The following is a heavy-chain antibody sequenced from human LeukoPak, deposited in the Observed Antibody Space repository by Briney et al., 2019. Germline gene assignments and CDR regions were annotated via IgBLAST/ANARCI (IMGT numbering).Heavy chain of an antibody. D-gene: IGHD3-3*01. Sequence: GGSLRLSCAASGFSFSDYWMSWVRQAPGKGLEWVATIRNDGSDKYYVDSVKGRFTISRDNTKNSLSLEIDSLRAEDTALYYCARATSADKEDYWGQGTLVTVSS. CDR3: ARATSADKEDY. CDR1: GFSFSDYW. CDR2: IRNDGSDK. V-gene: IGHV3-7*01. J-gene: IGHJ4*02.